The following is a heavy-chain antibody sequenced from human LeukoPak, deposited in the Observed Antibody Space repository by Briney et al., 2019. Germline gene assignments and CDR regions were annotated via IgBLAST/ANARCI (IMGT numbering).Heavy chain of an antibody. CDR3: ARDGGYSYGELNYYYYYGMDV. J-gene: IGHJ6*02. CDR1: GYTFSSYG. Sequence: ASVKVSCKASGYTFSSYGINWVRQAPGQGLEWMGIINPSGGSTSYAQKFQGRVTMTRDTSTSTVYMELSSLRSEDTAVYYCARDGGYSYGELNYYYYYGMDVWGQGTTVTVSS. D-gene: IGHD5-18*01. CDR2: INPSGGST. V-gene: IGHV1-46*01.